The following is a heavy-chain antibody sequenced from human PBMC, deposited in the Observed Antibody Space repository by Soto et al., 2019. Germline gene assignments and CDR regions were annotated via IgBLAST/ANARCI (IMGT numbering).Heavy chain of an antibody. CDR2: ISDDGSNK. V-gene: IGHV3-30*18. J-gene: IGHJ5*02. CDR3: AKNQGVELVPLATVDWFDP. CDR1: GFTLSKYG. D-gene: IGHD1-26*01. Sequence: GGSLRLSCAASGFTLSKYGMHWVRQAPGKGLEWVAVISDDGSNKYYAGYVKGRFTISRDNSKSTVYLELNNLSAEDTAVYHCAKNQGVELVPLATVDWFDPWGQGSVVTVSS.